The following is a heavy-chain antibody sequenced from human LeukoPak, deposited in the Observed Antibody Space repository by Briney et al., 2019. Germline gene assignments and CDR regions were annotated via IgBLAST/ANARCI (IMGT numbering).Heavy chain of an antibody. Sequence: PETLSLTCTVSGGSIGSYYWSWIREPPGEGLEWMGRMYVSGSTNYNPSLKGLVTMSVDTSKTQFSLKLSSVTVADTAVYYCARDVRMVRGVSHFDYWGQGTLVTVSS. CDR3: ARDVRMVRGVSHFDY. CDR2: MYVSGST. CDR1: GGSIGSYY. D-gene: IGHD3-10*01. J-gene: IGHJ4*02. V-gene: IGHV4-4*07.